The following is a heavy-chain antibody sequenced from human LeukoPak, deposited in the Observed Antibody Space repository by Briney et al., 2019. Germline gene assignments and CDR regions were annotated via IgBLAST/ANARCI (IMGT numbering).Heavy chain of an antibody. V-gene: IGHV3-23*01. Sequence: PGGSLRLSCAASGFTFSSYAMSWVRQAPGKGLEWVSAISGSGGSTYYADSVKGRFTISRDNSKNTLYLQMNSLRAEDTAVYYCAKDAPLPIFGVVTATYDAFDIWGQGTMVTVFS. CDR2: ISGSGGST. CDR1: GFTFSSYA. CDR3: AKDAPLPIFGVVTATYDAFDI. D-gene: IGHD3-3*01. J-gene: IGHJ3*02.